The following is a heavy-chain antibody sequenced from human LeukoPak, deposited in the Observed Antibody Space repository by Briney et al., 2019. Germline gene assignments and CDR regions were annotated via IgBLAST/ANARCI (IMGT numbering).Heavy chain of an antibody. CDR3: ARGVTGYSSSWYPVAGAFDI. D-gene: IGHD6-13*01. V-gene: IGHV4-34*01. J-gene: IGHJ3*02. CDR1: GGSFSGYY. CDR2: INHSGST. Sequence: SETLSLTCAVYGGSFSGYYWSWIRQPPGKGLEWIGEINHSGSTNYNPSLKSRVTISVDTSKNQFSLKLSSVTAADTAVYYCARGVTGYSSSWYPVAGAFDIWGRGTMVSVSS.